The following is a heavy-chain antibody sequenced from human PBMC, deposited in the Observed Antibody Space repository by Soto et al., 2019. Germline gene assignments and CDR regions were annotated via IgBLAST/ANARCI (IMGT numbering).Heavy chain of an antibody. D-gene: IGHD1-1*01. Sequence: ASVKVSCKASGGTFGSYAISWVRQAPGQGLEWMGGITPIFGTANYAQKFQGRVTITADESTSTAYMELSSLRSEDTAVYYCARDRKGAGTNWFDPWGQGTLVTVSS. CDR2: ITPIFGTA. CDR1: GGTFGSYA. V-gene: IGHV1-69*13. J-gene: IGHJ5*02. CDR3: ARDRKGAGTNWFDP.